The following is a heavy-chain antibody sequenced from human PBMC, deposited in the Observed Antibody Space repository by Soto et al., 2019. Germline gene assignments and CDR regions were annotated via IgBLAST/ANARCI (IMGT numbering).Heavy chain of an antibody. CDR1: GYTFSGYY. J-gene: IGHJ6*02. CDR2: INPNSGGT. V-gene: IGHV1-2*02. D-gene: IGHD2-2*02. CDR3: ARSLTEGYCTITGCYTRPLYGMDV. Sequence: QEQLVQSGAEVKKPGASVKVSCKASGYTFSGYYIHWLRQAPGQGLEWMGWINPNSGGTNYAQKFKGRVTLTRDTPTSTAYMELSRLTSDDTAVYYCARSLTEGYCTITGCYTRPLYGMDVWGQGTTVTVSS.